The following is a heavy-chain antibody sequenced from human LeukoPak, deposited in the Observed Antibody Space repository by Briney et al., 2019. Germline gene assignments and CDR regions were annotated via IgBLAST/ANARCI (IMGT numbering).Heavy chain of an antibody. Sequence: ASVKVSCKASQYTFTDYAVHWVRQAPGQRLEWMGWIDAGNGKTKYSQSFQGRVTIIRDASATTAYMELSSLTSEDTAVYYCARGADDYGGSGFDYWGQGTLVTVSS. J-gene: IGHJ4*02. CDR1: QYTFTDYA. D-gene: IGHD4-23*01. V-gene: IGHV1-3*01. CDR3: ARGADDYGGSGFDY. CDR2: IDAGNGKT.